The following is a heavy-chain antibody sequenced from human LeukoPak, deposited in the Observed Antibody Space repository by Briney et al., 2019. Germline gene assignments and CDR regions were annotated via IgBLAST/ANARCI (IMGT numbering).Heavy chain of an antibody. J-gene: IGHJ4*02. CDR1: GYTFTGYY. Sequence: ASVKVSCKASGYTFTGYYMHWVRQAPGQGLEWMGWINPNSGGTNYAQKFQGRVTMTRDTSISTAYMELSRLRSDDTAAYYCARVYVIAAMVLNYWGQGTLVTVSS. CDR2: INPNSGGT. CDR3: ARVYVIAAMVLNY. V-gene: IGHV1-2*02. D-gene: IGHD5-18*01.